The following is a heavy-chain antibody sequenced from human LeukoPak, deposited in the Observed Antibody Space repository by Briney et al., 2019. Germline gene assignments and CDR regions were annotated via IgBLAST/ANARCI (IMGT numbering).Heavy chain of an antibody. Sequence: SETLSLTCAVSGYSISSGYYWGWIRQPPGKGLEWIGSIYHSGSTYYNPSLKSRVTISVDTSKNQFSLKLSSVTAADTAVYYCARERGTGYYYYYGMDVWGKGTTVTASS. V-gene: IGHV4-38-2*02. J-gene: IGHJ6*04. D-gene: IGHD1-14*01. CDR1: GYSISSGYY. CDR3: ARERGTGYYYYYGMDV. CDR2: IYHSGST.